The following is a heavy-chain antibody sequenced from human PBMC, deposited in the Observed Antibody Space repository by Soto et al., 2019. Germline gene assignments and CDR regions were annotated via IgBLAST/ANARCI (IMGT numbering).Heavy chain of an antibody. D-gene: IGHD2-15*01. CDR3: ARDCSGGSCYPGMDV. CDR2: ISSSGYI. J-gene: IGHJ6*02. Sequence: GGSLRPSCAASGFNFNGYTINWVRQAPGKRLEWLSSISSSGYIFSTDSVRGRFTISRDNAKNSVYLQINSLRAEDTAVYFCARDCSGGSCYPGMDVWGQGTTVTVSS. CDR1: GFNFNGYT. V-gene: IGHV3-21*01.